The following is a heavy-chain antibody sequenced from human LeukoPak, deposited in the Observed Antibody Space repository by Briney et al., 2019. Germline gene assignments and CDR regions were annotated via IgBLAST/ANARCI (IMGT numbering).Heavy chain of an antibody. V-gene: IGHV4-39*01. J-gene: IGHJ4*02. D-gene: IGHD3-22*01. CDR1: GGSISSSNYY. CDR3: APGSISTGYYHY. Sequence: SETLSLTRTVSGGSISSSNYYWAWIRQPPGKGLEWIASIYYSGSTYYSPSLKSRVTISVDTSKNQFSLKMTSVTAADTAVYYCAPGSISTGYYHYWGQGTLVTVSS. CDR2: IYYSGST.